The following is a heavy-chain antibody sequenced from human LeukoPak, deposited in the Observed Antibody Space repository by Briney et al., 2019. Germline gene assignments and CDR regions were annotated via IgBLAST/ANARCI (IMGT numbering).Heavy chain of an antibody. Sequence: SQTLSLTCAISGDSVSSNSAAWNWIRQSPSRGLEWLGRTYYRSKWYNDYAVSVKSRITINPDTSKNQFSLQLNSVTPEDTAVYYCARDRSSSWCSNKYYFDYWGQGTLVTVSS. V-gene: IGHV6-1*01. CDR2: TYYRSKWYN. CDR1: GDSVSSNSAA. CDR3: ARDRSSSWCSNKYYFDY. J-gene: IGHJ4*02. D-gene: IGHD6-13*01.